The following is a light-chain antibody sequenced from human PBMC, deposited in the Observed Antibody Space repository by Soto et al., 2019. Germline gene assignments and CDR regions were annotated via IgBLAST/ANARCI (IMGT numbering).Light chain of an antibody. CDR3: QQYSDSPGT. V-gene: IGKV3-20*01. Sequence: EIVLTQSPGTVSLSPGERATLSCGAGQGVRRNYVAGYNQKPGQAPRLLIYLASNRVTGIPDRFSGSGSGTDFTLTISRLEPEDFAVYYCQQYSDSPGTFGQGTKIEIK. CDR1: QGVRRNY. CDR2: LAS. J-gene: IGKJ1*01.